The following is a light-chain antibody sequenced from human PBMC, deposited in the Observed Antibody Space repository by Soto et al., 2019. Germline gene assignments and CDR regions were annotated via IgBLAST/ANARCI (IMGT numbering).Light chain of an antibody. Sequence: EIVLTQSPATLSLSPGERATLSCRASQSVSSYLAWYQQKPGQAPRLLSYDASTGASGIPARFSGSGSGTDFTLTISSLEPEDFAVYYCQQRSNWLTFGGGTKVEIK. CDR3: QQRSNWLT. CDR2: DAS. J-gene: IGKJ4*01. CDR1: QSVSSY. V-gene: IGKV3-11*01.